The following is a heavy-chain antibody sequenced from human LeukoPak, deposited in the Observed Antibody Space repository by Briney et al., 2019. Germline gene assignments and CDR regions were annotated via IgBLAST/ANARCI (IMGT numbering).Heavy chain of an antibody. CDR2: IRSKTFGGTA. Sequence: PGGSLRLSCTGSGFIFGDYAMSWFRQAPGKGLEWVGFIRSKTFGGTAEYAAAVRDRFITSRDDSKNIAYLQMKSLKMEDTAVYYCARDLYDSSGYYFGHWGQGTLVIVSS. V-gene: IGHV3-49*03. CDR1: GFIFGDYA. D-gene: IGHD3-22*01. J-gene: IGHJ4*02. CDR3: ARDLYDSSGYYFGH.